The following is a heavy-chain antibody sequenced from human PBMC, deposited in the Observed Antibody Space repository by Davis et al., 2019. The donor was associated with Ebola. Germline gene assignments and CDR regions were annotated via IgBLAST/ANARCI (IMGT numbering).Heavy chain of an antibody. CDR1: GFAFNTYW. V-gene: IGHV3-7*01. CDR3: ARDPIISLIVPSYGMDV. D-gene: IGHD3-16*02. CDR2: IRQDGSEE. Sequence: GGSLRLSCTASGFAFNTYWTSWVRQAPGKGLEWLANIRQDGSEEYYVDSVKGRFTISRDNAKNSLFLQMNSLGAEDTAVYYCARDPIISLIVPSYGMDVWGPGTTVTVSS. J-gene: IGHJ6*02.